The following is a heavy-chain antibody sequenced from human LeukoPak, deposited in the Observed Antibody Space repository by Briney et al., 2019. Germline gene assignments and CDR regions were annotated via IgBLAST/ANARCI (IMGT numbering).Heavy chain of an antibody. J-gene: IGHJ6*02. CDR2: IRADGGRT. D-gene: IGHD2/OR15-2a*01. Sequence: PGGSLRLSCAASGFTFGDYGMHWVRQAPGKGLEWVSLIRADGGRTYYADSVNGRFTISRDNSKNSLYLQMNSLRTDDTALYYCATWAFYHGLDVWGQGSTVTASS. CDR1: GFTFGDYG. CDR3: ATWAFYHGLDV. V-gene: IGHV3-43*02.